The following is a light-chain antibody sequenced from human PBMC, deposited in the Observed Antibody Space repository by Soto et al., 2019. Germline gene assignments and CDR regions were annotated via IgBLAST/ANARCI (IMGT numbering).Light chain of an antibody. CDR2: DAS. CDR1: QNIDNY. V-gene: IGKV1-33*01. Sequence: IQMTQSPSSLSASVGDRVTITCQASQNIDNYLKWYQQKPGKAPNLLIYDASSLKTGVPSRFSGSGSGTDFTCTINSLQPEDFATYYCQHYDHVQVTFGQGTRLEIK. J-gene: IGKJ5*01. CDR3: QHYDHVQVT.